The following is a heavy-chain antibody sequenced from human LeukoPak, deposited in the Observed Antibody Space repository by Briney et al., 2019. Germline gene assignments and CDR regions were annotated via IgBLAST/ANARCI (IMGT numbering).Heavy chain of an antibody. J-gene: IGHJ4*02. CDR1: GDSISSGDDY. D-gene: IGHD3-22*01. CDR3: ARGLLDSSGYHCDY. Sequence: SETLSLTCTVSGDSISSGDDYWGRIRQQGGKGLEWIVYMYYSGNTYNKPSLKSPVTISVHTSKNQFSLKLTSVTAADTAVYYCARGLLDSSGYHCDYWGQGTLVTVSS. CDR2: MYYSGNT. V-gene: IGHV4-31*01.